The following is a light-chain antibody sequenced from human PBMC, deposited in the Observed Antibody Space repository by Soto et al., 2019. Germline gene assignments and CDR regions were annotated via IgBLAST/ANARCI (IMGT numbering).Light chain of an antibody. Sequence: DIVMTQSPDSLAVSLGERATINCKSSQSLFHSSYNKNYLAWYQQRAGQPPKLLTYWASTRESGVPDRFSGSGSGTHFTLTISSLQAEDVAVYYCQQYYSTPWTFGQGTKVDIK. V-gene: IGKV4-1*01. CDR3: QQYYSTPWT. CDR2: WAS. J-gene: IGKJ1*01. CDR1: QSLFHSSYNKNY.